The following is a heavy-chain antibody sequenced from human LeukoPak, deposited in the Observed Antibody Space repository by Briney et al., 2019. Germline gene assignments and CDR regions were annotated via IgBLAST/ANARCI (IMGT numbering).Heavy chain of an antibody. J-gene: IGHJ4*02. Sequence: SETLSLTCTVSGGSISSNSYYWGWIRQPPGKGLEWIGSKHYSGSTNYNPSLKSRVTISVDMSKNHFSLRLTSVTAADTAVYYCARVQKGDIVVVVAATHFDYWGQGTLVTVSS. CDR1: GGSISSNSYY. D-gene: IGHD2-15*01. CDR2: KHYSGST. CDR3: ARVQKGDIVVVVAATHFDY. V-gene: IGHV4-39*07.